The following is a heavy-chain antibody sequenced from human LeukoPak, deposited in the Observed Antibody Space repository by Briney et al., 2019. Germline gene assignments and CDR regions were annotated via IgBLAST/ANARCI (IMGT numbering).Heavy chain of an antibody. CDR2: ISDSGVGT. CDR1: GFTFSNYA. D-gene: IGHD3-9*01. CDR3: ARGALRYSDY. J-gene: IGHJ4*02. V-gene: IGHV3-23*01. Sequence: GGSLRLSCAASGFTFSNYAMSWVRQAPGVGLEWVSGISDSGVGTYYADSVKGRFTISRDNAKNSLYLQMNSLRDEDTAVYYCARGALRYSDYWGQGTLVTVSS.